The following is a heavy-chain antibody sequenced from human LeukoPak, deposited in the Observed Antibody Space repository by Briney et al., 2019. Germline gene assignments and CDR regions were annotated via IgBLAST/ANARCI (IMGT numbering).Heavy chain of an antibody. D-gene: IGHD3-3*02. V-gene: IGHV4-39*07. J-gene: IGHJ6*03. Sequence: SETLSLTCTVSGGSISSSSYYWGWIRQPPGKGLEWIGSIYYSGSTYYNPSLKSRVTISVDTSKNQFSLKLSSVTAADTAVYYCARDSATFLEGHYYMDVWGKGTTVTVSS. CDR2: IYYSGST. CDR1: GGSISSSSYY. CDR3: ARDSATFLEGHYYMDV.